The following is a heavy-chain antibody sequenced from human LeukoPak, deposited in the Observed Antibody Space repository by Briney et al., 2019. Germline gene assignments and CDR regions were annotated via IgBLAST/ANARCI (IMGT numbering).Heavy chain of an antibody. D-gene: IGHD5-12*01. CDR2: INPNSGGT. Sequence: ASVKVSCKASGYTFTGYCMHWVRQAPGQGLEWMGRINPNSGGTNYAQKFQGRVTMTRDTSISTAYMELSRLSSDDTAVYYCARDLSVATTTIKYWGQGTLVTVSS. CDR3: ARDLSVATTTIKY. CDR1: GYTFTGYC. V-gene: IGHV1-2*06. J-gene: IGHJ4*02.